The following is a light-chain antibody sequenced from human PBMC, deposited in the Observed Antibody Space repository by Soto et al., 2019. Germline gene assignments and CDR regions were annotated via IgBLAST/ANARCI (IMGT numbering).Light chain of an antibody. J-gene: IGKJ2*01. CDR2: WAS. V-gene: IGKV4-1*01. Sequence: DIVMTQSPDSLAVSLGERATINCKSSQSVLYSSNNKNYLAWYQQKPGQHPKLLIYWASTRESGVPDRFSVSGSGTDLTLTISSLQAEDVAVYYCQQYYSPPRPFGQGTKLEIK. CDR3: QQYYSPPRP. CDR1: QSVLYSSNNKNY.